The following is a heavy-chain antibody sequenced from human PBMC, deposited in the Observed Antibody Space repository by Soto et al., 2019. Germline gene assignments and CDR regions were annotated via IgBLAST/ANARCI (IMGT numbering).Heavy chain of an antibody. Sequence: QVQLLQSGAEVKKPGASVKVSCKASGYKFTTYGITWVRQAPGQGLEWLGGISTYNGNTDYAQNLQDRVTMTTETSTSTAYLEGRSLTSDDTAVYFWARGLGTNGLDVWGQGTTVTVSS. D-gene: IGHD7-27*01. V-gene: IGHV1-18*04. J-gene: IGHJ6*02. CDR2: ISTYNGNT. CDR3: ARGLGTNGLDV. CDR1: GYKFTTYG.